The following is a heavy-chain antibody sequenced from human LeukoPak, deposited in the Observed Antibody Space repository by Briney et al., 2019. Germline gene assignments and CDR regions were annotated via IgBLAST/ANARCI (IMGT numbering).Heavy chain of an antibody. CDR1: GYTFTSYG. J-gene: IGHJ6*02. D-gene: IGHD3-10*01. V-gene: IGHV1-18*01. Sequence: EASVKVSCKASGYTFTSYGITWVRQAPGQGLEWMGWISAHNGNTNYAQNLQGRLTMTTDTSTNTVYMELRSLRSDDTAVYYCARAGGYYGSRSPDYYYYYGMDVWGQGTSVTVSS. CDR3: ARAGGYYGSRSPDYYYYYGMDV. CDR2: ISAHNGNT.